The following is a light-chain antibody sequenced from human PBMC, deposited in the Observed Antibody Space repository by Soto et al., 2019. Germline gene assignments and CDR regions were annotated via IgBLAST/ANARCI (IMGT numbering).Light chain of an antibody. CDR3: CSFAGYFTLI. Sequence: QSVLTQPRSVSGSPGQSVTISCTGTSSDVGGYNSVSWYQQHPGEAPKLIIYDVTKRPSGVPDRFSGSKSGNTASLTISGLQAEDEADYYCCSFAGYFTLIFGGGTQLTVL. CDR1: SSDVGGYNS. CDR2: DVT. J-gene: IGLJ2*01. V-gene: IGLV2-11*01.